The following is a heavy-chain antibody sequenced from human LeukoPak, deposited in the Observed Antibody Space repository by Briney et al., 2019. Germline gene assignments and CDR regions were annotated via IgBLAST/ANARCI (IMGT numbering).Heavy chain of an antibody. V-gene: IGHV1-69*05. CDR3: ARVNGTSGYYVDY. D-gene: IGHD3-22*01. CDR2: IIPIFGTA. Sequence: AVKVSCKASGGTFSSYAISWVRQAPGQGLEWVGRIIPIFGTANYAQKFQGRVTITTDESTSTAYMELSSLRSEDTAVYYCARVNGTSGYYVDYWGQGTLVTVSS. J-gene: IGHJ4*02. CDR1: GGTFSSYA.